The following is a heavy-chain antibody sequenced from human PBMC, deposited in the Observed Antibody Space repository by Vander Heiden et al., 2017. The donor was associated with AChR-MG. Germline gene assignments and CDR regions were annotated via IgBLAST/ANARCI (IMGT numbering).Heavy chain of an antibody. J-gene: IGHJ4*02. CDR2: IWYDGSNK. D-gene: IGHD2-15*01. Sequence: QVQLVESGGGVVQPGRSLRLSCAASGFTFSGNGMDWVGQGPGKGLEWVAVIWYDGSNKYYADSVKGRFTISRDNSKNTLYLQMNSLRAEDTAVYYCARGCSGGSCYQYFDYWGQGTLVTVSS. V-gene: IGHV3-33*01. CDR3: ARGCSGGSCYQYFDY. CDR1: GFTFSGNG.